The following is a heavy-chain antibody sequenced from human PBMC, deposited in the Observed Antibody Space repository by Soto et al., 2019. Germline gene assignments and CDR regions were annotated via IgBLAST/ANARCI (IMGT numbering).Heavy chain of an antibody. J-gene: IGHJ4*02. V-gene: IGHV3-48*01. CDR1: GFTFSSYS. CDR2: ISSSSSTI. Sequence: PGGSLRLSCAASGFTFSSYSMNWVRQAPGKGLEWVSYISSSSSTIYYADSVKGRFTISRDNAKNSLYLQMNSLRAEDTAVYYCARVRPFYYDSSGYYLDYWGQGTLVTVSS. D-gene: IGHD3-22*01. CDR3: ARVRPFYYDSSGYYLDY.